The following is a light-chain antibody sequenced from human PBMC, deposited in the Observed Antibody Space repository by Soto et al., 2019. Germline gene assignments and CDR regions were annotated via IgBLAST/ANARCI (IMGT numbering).Light chain of an antibody. CDR2: ENN. Sequence: NFMLTQPHSVSESPGKTLSISCTRSSGSIDNNYVQWYQQRPGSAPTTVIYENNQRLSGVPDRFSGSTDGSSNSASLTISGLQTEDEADYYCQSYDSDFVVFGGGTKLTVL. CDR1: SGSIDNNY. V-gene: IGLV6-57*04. J-gene: IGLJ2*01. CDR3: QSYDSDFVV.